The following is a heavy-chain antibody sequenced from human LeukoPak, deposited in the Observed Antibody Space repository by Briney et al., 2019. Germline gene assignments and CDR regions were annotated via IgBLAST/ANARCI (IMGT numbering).Heavy chain of an antibody. D-gene: IGHD1-14*01. Sequence: SETLSLTCAVYGGSFSGYYWSWIRQPPGKGLEWIGEINHSGSTNYNPSLKSRVTISVDTSKNQFSLELSSVTAADTAVYYCARAPTGQPFDPWGQGTLVTVSS. CDR1: GGSFSGYY. CDR2: INHSGST. CDR3: ARAPTGQPFDP. V-gene: IGHV4-34*01. J-gene: IGHJ5*02.